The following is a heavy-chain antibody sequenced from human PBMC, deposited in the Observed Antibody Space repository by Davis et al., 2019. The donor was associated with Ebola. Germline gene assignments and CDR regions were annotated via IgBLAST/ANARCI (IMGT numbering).Heavy chain of an antibody. CDR1: GYTFTRYY. CDR2: ISAYNGNT. CDR3: ARAGIAVAEGWGNWFDP. J-gene: IGHJ5*02. D-gene: IGHD6-19*01. Sequence: ASVKVSCKASGYTFTRYYIHWVRQAPGQGLEWMGWISAYNGNTNYAQKLQGRVTMTTDTSTSTAYMELRSLRSDDTAVYYCARAGIAVAEGWGNWFDPWGQGTLVTVSS. V-gene: IGHV1-18*04.